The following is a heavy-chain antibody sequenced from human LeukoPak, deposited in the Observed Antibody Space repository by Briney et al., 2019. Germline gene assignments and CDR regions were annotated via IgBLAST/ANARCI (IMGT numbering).Heavy chain of an antibody. CDR1: GYTLTELS. V-gene: IGHV1-24*01. CDR2: FDPEDDET. D-gene: IGHD3-22*01. CDR3: ATRSVHYDSLDY. Sequence: ASVKVSCKVSGYTLTELSMHWVRQAPGKGLEWMGGFDPEDDETIYAQKFQGRVTMTEDTSTDTAYMELSSLRSEDTAVYYCATRSVHYDSLDYWGQGTLDTVSS. J-gene: IGHJ4*02.